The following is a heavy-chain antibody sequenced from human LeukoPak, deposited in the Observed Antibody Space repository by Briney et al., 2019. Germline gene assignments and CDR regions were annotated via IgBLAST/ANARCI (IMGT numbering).Heavy chain of an antibody. CDR3: ALITYYDFWSGPLEAFDI. CDR1: GYTFTSHY. J-gene: IGHJ3*02. Sequence: ASVKVSCKASGYTFTSHYMHWVRQAPGQGLEWMGIINPSGGSTSYAQKFQGRVTMTRDTSTSTVYMELSSLRSEDTAVYYCALITYYDFWSGPLEAFDIWGQGTMVTVSS. CDR2: INPSGGST. D-gene: IGHD3-3*01. V-gene: IGHV1-46*01.